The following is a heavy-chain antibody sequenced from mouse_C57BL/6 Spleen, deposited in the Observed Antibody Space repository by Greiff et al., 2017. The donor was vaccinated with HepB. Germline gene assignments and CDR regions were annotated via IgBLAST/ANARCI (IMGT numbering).Heavy chain of an antibody. V-gene: IGHV5-4*01. CDR3: ARDQVLRFFDY. J-gene: IGHJ2*01. Sequence: EVQLVESGGGLVKPGGSLKLSCAASGFTFSSYAMSWVRQTPEKRLEWVATISDGGSYTYYPDNVKGRFTISRDNAKNNLYLQMSHLKSEDTAMYYCARDQVLRFFDYWGQGTTLTVSS. CDR1: GFTFSSYA. CDR2: ISDGGSYT. D-gene: IGHD1-1*01.